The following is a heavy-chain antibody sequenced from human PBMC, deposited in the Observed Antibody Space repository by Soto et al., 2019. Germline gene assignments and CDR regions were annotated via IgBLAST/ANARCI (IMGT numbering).Heavy chain of an antibody. Sequence: PVGSLRLSCTASRFTFSDYGMNWVRQAPGKGLEWVSYISSSSGTIYYADSVKGRFTISRDNAKNSLYLQMNSLRDEDTAVYYCARARVGYYYHNGMDVWGQGTTVTVSS. V-gene: IGHV3-48*02. CDR2: ISSSSGTI. CDR3: ARARVGYYYHNGMDV. J-gene: IGHJ6*02. CDR1: RFTFSDYG.